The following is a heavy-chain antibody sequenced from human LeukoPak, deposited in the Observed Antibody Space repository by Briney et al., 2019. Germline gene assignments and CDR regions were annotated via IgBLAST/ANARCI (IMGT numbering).Heavy chain of an antibody. V-gene: IGHV1-46*01. CDR3: ARVSQYYYDSSGADAFDI. J-gene: IGHJ3*02. Sequence: ASVKVSCKASGYTFTSYYMHWVRQAPGQGLEWMGIINPSGGSTSYAQKFQGRVTMTRDMSTGTVYMELSSLRSEDTAVYYCARVSQYYYDSSGADAFDIWGQGTMVTVSS. D-gene: IGHD3-22*01. CDR1: GYTFTSYY. CDR2: INPSGGST.